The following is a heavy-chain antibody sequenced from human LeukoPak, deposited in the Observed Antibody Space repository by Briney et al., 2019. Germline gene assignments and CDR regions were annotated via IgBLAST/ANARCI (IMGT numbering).Heavy chain of an antibody. CDR1: GFTFSDYY. J-gene: IGHJ4*02. V-gene: IGHV3-11*04. Sequence: PGGSLRLSCAASGFTFSDYYMSWIRQAPGKGLEWVSYISSSSSTIYYADSVKGRFTISRDNAKNSLYLQMNSLRAEDTAVYYCARDSRQWELLYYFDYWGQGTLVTVSS. CDR2: ISSSSSTI. CDR3: ARDSRQWELLYYFDY. D-gene: IGHD1-26*01.